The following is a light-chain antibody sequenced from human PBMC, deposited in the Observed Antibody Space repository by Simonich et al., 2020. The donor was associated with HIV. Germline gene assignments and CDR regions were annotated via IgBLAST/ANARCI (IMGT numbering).Light chain of an antibody. V-gene: IGKV3-15*01. Sequence: EIVMTQSPATLSVSPGERATLSFRASQSVRNNLAWYQQKPGQAPRLLIYGASTRATGIPARFSGSGSGTEFNLTISSMQSEDFAVYYCHQYHEWPLFFGQGTKLEIK. CDR2: GAS. CDR1: QSVRNN. J-gene: IGKJ2*01. CDR3: HQYHEWPLF.